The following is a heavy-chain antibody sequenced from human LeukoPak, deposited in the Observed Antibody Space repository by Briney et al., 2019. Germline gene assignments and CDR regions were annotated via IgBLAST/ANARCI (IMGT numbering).Heavy chain of an antibody. CDR3: ARDRGVYSRTLED. J-gene: IGHJ4*02. CDR1: GFTFSSYS. Sequence: PGGSLRLSCAASGFTFSSYSMNWVRQAPGKGLEWVAVISYDGSNKYYADSVKGRFTISRDNSKNTLYLQMNSLRAEDTAVYYCARDRGVYSRTLEDWGQGTLVTVSS. V-gene: IGHV3-30*03. D-gene: IGHD6-13*01. CDR2: ISYDGSNK.